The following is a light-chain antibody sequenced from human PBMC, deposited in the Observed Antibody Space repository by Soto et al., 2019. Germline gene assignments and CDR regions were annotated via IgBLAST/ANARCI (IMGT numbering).Light chain of an antibody. CDR2: AAS. J-gene: IGKJ4*01. V-gene: IGKV1-12*01. Sequence: DLQMTQSPYSVSASVGDRVTITCRATQNINNWLAWYQQKPGRAPKLLIYAASNVQSGVPSRFRGSPSGTDFTLTISSLQPEDFATYYCHQANSFPLTFGGGTRVEIK. CDR1: QNINNW. CDR3: HQANSFPLT.